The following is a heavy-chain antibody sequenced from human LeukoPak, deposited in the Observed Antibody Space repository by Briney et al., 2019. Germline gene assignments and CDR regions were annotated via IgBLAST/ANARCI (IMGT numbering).Heavy chain of an antibody. CDR3: ATQGEHSYDSNRSGYFQH. CDR2: ISSSSSFI. D-gene: IGHD3-22*01. CDR1: GFTFSGYA. V-gene: IGHV3-21*01. Sequence: PGGSLRLSCAASGFTFSGYAMSWVRQAPGKGLEWVSSISSSSSFIYYADSVKGRFTISRDNAKNSLYLQMNSLRAEDTAVYYCATQGEHSYDSNRSGYFQHWGQGTLVTVSS. J-gene: IGHJ1*01.